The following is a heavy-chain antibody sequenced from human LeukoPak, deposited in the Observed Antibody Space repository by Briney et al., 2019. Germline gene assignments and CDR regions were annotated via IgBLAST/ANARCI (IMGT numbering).Heavy chain of an antibody. Sequence: PSETLSLTCSVSGCSINSYYLSWIRQPAGKGLEWIGRIYSSGSTNYNPSLKSRVTMSVDTSKNQFSLKLSSVTAADTAVYYCARYGSTVFDIWGRGTMVTVSS. CDR2: IYSSGST. CDR1: GCSINSYY. V-gene: IGHV4-4*07. CDR3: ARYGSTVFDI. J-gene: IGHJ3*02. D-gene: IGHD2-2*03.